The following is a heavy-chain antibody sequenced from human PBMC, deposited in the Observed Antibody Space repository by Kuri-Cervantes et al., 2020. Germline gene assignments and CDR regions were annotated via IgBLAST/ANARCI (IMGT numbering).Heavy chain of an antibody. Sequence: SETLSLTCTVSGGSISSGSFYWSWIRQPAGKGLEWIGRIYTSGSTNYNPSLKSRVTISVDTSKNQFSLKLSSVTAADTAVYYCASAGRDRDYYYGMDVWGQGTTVTVSS. V-gene: IGHV4-61*02. CDR1: GGSISSGSFY. CDR3: ASAGRDRDYYYGMDV. J-gene: IGHJ6*02. D-gene: IGHD3-10*01. CDR2: IYTSGST.